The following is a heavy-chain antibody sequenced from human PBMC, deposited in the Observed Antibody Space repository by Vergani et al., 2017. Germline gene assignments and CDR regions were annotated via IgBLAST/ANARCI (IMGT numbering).Heavy chain of an antibody. V-gene: IGHV3-23*04. J-gene: IGHJ4*02. CDR3: SKVVDGDYLTLFDY. D-gene: IGHD4-17*01. CDR2: ISGSGGST. Sequence: VQLVESGGGVVQPGRSLRLSCAASGFTFSSYAMSWVRQAPGKGLEWVSAISGSGGSTYYADSVKGRFTIARDNSKNKLYLQMNSLRAEDTAVYYCSKVVDGDYLTLFDYWGQGTLVTVSS. CDR1: GFTFSSYA.